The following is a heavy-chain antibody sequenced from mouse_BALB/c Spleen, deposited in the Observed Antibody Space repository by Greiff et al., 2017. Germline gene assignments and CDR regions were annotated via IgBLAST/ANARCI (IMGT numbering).Heavy chain of an antibody. V-gene: IGHV3-6*02. J-gene: IGHJ4*01. D-gene: IGHD2-1*01. CDR1: GYSITSGYY. CDR3: ARSGGNYPYYAMDY. Sequence: EVKLVESGPGLVKPSQSLSLTCSVTGYSITSGYYWNWIRQFPGNKLEWMGYISYDGSNNYNPSLKNRISITRDTSKNQFFLKLNSVTTEDTATYYCARSGGNYPYYAMDYWGQGTSVTVSS. CDR2: ISYDGSN.